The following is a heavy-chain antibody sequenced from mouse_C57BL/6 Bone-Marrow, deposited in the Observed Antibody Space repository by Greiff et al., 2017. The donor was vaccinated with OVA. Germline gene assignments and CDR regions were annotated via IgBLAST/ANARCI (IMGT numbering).Heavy chain of an antibody. V-gene: IGHV1-82*01. CDR1: GYAFSSSW. CDR3: AREGLTGFDY. D-gene: IGHD4-1*01. J-gene: IGHJ2*01. Sequence: QVQLQQSGPELVKPGASVKISCKASGYAFSSSWMNWVKQRPGKGLEWIGRIYPGDGDTNYNGKFKGKATLTADKSSSTAYMQLSSLTSEDSAVYCCAREGLTGFDYGGQGTTLTVSS. CDR2: IYPGDGDT.